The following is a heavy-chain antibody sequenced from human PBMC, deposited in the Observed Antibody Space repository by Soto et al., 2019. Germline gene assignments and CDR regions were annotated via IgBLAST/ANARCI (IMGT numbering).Heavy chain of an antibody. CDR2: ISSSGSTI. Sequence: PGGSLRLSCAASGFIFSSFEMNWVRQAPGKGLEWVSYISSSGSTIYYADSVKGRFTISRDNAKNSLYLQMNSLRDEDTAVYYCAXDLASVAYGDNFGWFDPWGQGTLVTVSS. J-gene: IGHJ5*02. CDR3: AXDLASVAYGDNFGWFDP. V-gene: IGHV3-48*03. D-gene: IGHD4-17*01. CDR1: GFIFSSFE.